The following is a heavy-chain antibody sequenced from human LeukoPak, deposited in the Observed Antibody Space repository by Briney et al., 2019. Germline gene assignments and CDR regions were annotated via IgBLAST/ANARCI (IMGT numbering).Heavy chain of an antibody. CDR3: ARTRYYDSSGYYGY. J-gene: IGHJ4*02. CDR1: GFTFSDYY. D-gene: IGHD3-22*01. Sequence: GGSLRLSCAASGFTFSDYYMGWIRQAPGKGLEWVSYISSSGSTIYYADSVKGRFTISRDNAKNSLYLQMNSLRAEDTAVYYCARTRYYDSSGYYGYWGQGTLVTVSS. V-gene: IGHV3-11*01. CDR2: ISSSGSTI.